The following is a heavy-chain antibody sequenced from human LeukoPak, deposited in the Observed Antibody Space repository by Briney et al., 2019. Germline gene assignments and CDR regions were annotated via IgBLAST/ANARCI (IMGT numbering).Heavy chain of an antibody. J-gene: IGHJ4*02. CDR2: IKSKTDGGTT. CDR3: TTDPELEYSGSYSGNFDY. V-gene: IGHV3-15*01. Sequence: GGSLRLSCAASGFTFSNAWMSWVRQAPGKGLEWVGRIKSKTDGGTTDYAAPVKGRFTISRDDSKNTLYLQMNSLKTEDTAVYYCTTDPELEYSGSYSGNFDYWGRGTLVTVSS. D-gene: IGHD1-26*01. CDR1: GFTFSNAW.